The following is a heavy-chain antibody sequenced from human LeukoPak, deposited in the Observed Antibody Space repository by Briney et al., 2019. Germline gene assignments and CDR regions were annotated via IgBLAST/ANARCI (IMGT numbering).Heavy chain of an antibody. Sequence: SETLSLTCTVSGGSISSGSYYWSWIRQPAGKGLEWIGRIYTSGSTNYNPSLKSRVTISVDTSKNQFSLKLSSVTAADTAVYYCAREGSAVGATGGNDYWGQGTLVTVSS. V-gene: IGHV4-61*02. CDR2: IYTSGST. CDR1: GGSISSGSYY. CDR3: AREGSAVGATGGNDY. J-gene: IGHJ4*02. D-gene: IGHD1-26*01.